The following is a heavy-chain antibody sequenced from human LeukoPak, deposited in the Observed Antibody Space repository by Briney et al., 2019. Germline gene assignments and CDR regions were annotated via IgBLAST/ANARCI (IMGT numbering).Heavy chain of an antibody. CDR1: GLTFSSYW. CDR2: IKQGGSEK. D-gene: IGHD6-6*01. J-gene: IGHJ4*02. CDR3: ARVSSSMGGAAGY. Sequence: GGSLRLSCAASGLTFSSYWMSWVRQAPGKGLEWVANIKQGGSEKYYVDSVKGRFTISRDNAKNSVYLEMNSLRAEDTAVYYCARVSSSMGGAAGYWGQGTLVTVSS. V-gene: IGHV3-7*01.